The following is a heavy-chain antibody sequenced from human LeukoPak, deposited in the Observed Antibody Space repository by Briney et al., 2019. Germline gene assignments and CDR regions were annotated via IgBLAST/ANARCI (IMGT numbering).Heavy chain of an antibody. CDR3: ARDPARGGSSPAFYYFDY. V-gene: IGHV3-33*01. J-gene: IGHJ4*02. Sequence: GGSLRLSCAASGFTFSSYGMHWVRQAPGKGLEWVAVIWYDGSNKYYADSVKGRFIISRDNSKNTLYLQMNSLRAEDTAVYYCARDPARGGSSPAFYYFDYWGQGTLVTVSS. D-gene: IGHD2-15*01. CDR1: GFTFSSYG. CDR2: IWYDGSNK.